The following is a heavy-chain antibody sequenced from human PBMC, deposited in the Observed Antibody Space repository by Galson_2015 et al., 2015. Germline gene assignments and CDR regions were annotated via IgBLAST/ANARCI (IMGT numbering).Heavy chain of an antibody. CDR1: GYTFTSYA. CDR2: VNTNTGNP. CDR3: ARVTQYDDSSGYSPNDAFEI. J-gene: IGHJ3*02. D-gene: IGHD3-22*01. Sequence: SVKVSCKASGYTFTSYAMNWVRQAPGQGLEWMGWVNTNTGNPTYAQGFTGRFVFSLDTSVSTAYLQISSLKAEDTAVYYCARVTQYDDSSGYSPNDAFEIWGQGTMVTASS. V-gene: IGHV7-4-1*02.